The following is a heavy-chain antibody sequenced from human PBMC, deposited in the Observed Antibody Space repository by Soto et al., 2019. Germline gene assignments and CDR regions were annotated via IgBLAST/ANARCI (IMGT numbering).Heavy chain of an antibody. D-gene: IGHD6-13*01. V-gene: IGHV1-69*13. CDR2: IILIFGTA. CDR1: GGTFSSYA. Sequence: SVKVSCKASGGTFSSYAISWVRQAPGQGLEWMGGIILIFGTANYAQKFQGRVTITADESTSTAYMELSSLRSEDTVVYYCARAVRIVATIAYYYGMDVWGQGTTVTVSS. CDR3: ARAVRIVATIAYYYGMDV. J-gene: IGHJ6*02.